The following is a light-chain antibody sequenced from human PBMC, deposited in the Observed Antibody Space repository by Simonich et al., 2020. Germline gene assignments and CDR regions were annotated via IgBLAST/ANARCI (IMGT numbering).Light chain of an antibody. CDR3: GADHGSGSNFVWV. Sequence: QPVLTQPPSASASLGASVTLTCTLSSGYSNYKVDWYQQRPGKGPRFVMRGGTGGTVGAKGDGIPIRCSVLGAGLNRYLTSKNIQEEDESDYHCGADHGSGSNFVWVFGGGTKLTVL. CDR1: SGYSNYK. CDR2: GGTGGTVG. J-gene: IGLJ3*02. V-gene: IGLV9-49*01.